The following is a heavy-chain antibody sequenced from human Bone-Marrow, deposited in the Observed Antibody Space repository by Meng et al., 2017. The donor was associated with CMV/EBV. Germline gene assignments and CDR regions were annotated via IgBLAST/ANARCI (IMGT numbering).Heavy chain of an antibody. V-gene: IGHV3-30*04. D-gene: IGHD5-24*01. Sequence: GESLKISCAASGFSFSSYAMHWVRQAPGKGLEWVAVISYDGSSKYYADSVRGRFTISRDNAKNSLYLQMNSLRAEDTAVYYCARVEGSPLWYFDYWGQGTLVTVSS. CDR1: GFSFSSYA. J-gene: IGHJ4*02. CDR3: ARVEGSPLWYFDY. CDR2: ISYDGSSK.